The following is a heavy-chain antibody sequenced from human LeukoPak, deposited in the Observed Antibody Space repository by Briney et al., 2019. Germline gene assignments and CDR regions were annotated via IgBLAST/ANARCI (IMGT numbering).Heavy chain of an antibody. V-gene: IGHV3-30-3*01. Sequence: GGSLRLSCAASGFTFSSYAMHWVRQAPGKGLGWVSVVSFDGSNKYYADSVKGRFTISRDNSKNTLYLQMNSLRAEDTAVYYCARDTGIAVAGRYFQHWGQGTLVTVSS. CDR1: GFTFSSYA. CDR2: VSFDGSNK. D-gene: IGHD6-19*01. CDR3: ARDTGIAVAGRYFQH. J-gene: IGHJ1*01.